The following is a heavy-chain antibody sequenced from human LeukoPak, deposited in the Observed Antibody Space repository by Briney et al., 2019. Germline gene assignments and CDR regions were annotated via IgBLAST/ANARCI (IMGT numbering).Heavy chain of an antibody. D-gene: IGHD5-24*01. CDR2: INPSGGST. CDR3: ARGNGYSPRGGFDI. CDR1: GYSFTNYY. Sequence: ASVKVSCKASGYSFTNYYIHWVRQAPGQGLEWMGMINPSGGSTSYAQKFQGRVTMTRDTSTSTVYMDLSSLRSDDTAVYYCARGNGYSPRGGFDIWGQGTMVTVS. V-gene: IGHV1-46*01. J-gene: IGHJ3*02.